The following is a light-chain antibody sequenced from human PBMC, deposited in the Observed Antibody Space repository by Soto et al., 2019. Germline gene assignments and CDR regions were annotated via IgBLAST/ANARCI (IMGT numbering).Light chain of an antibody. CDR2: DAS. CDR1: QSVSSY. CDR3: QQHSNWPPWT. J-gene: IGKJ1*01. V-gene: IGKV3-11*01. Sequence: EIVLTQSPATLSLSPGERATLSCRASQSVSSYLAWYQQKPGQAPRLLIYDASNRATDIPARCSGSGAGTDFTLIIISLEPEDFAVYYCQQHSNWPPWTFGQGTKLEL.